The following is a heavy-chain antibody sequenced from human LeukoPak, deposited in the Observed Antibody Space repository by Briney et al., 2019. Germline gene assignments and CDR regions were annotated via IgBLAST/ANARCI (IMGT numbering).Heavy chain of an antibody. D-gene: IGHD5-18*01. CDR1: GGSISSYY. J-gene: IGHJ5*02. CDR3: ARGVYNYGGHNWFDP. CDR2: ISYSGST. V-gene: IGHV4-59*01. Sequence: SETLSLTCTVSGGSISSYYWSWIRQPPGKGLEWIGYISYSGSTNYNPSLKSRVTISVDTSKNQFSLKLSSVTAADTAVYYCARGVYNYGGHNWFDPWGQGTLVTVSS.